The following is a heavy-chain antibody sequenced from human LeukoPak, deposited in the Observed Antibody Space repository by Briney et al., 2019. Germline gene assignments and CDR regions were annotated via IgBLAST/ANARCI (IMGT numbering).Heavy chain of an antibody. CDR1: GFTFNSYA. CDR2: ITTDGGRT. Sequence: PGGSLRLSCAASGFTFNSYAMHWVRQAPGKGLEYVSAITTDGGRTYYANSVRGRFTISRDNSKNTLYLQMGSLRAEDMAVYYCARDLLVGATALDFWGQGTMVTVSS. CDR3: ARDLLVGATALDF. V-gene: IGHV3-64*01. D-gene: IGHD1-26*01. J-gene: IGHJ3*01.